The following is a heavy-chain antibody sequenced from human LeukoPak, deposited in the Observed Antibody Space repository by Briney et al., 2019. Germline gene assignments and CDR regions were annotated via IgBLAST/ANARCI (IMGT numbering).Heavy chain of an antibody. CDR2: INSDGSST. Sequence: PGGSLRLACAASGFTFSSYWMHWVRQAPGKGLVWVSRINSDGSSTSYADSVKGQFTISRDNDKNTLYLQMDSLRAEDTAVYYCARDSYSSGAHFDYWRQGTLVTVSS. D-gene: IGHD6-19*01. CDR1: GFTFSSYW. CDR3: ARDSYSSGAHFDY. J-gene: IGHJ4*02. V-gene: IGHV3-74*01.